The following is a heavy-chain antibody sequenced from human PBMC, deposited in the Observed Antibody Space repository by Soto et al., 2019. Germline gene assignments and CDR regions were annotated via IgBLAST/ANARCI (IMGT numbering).Heavy chain of an antibody. V-gene: IGHV3-23*01. CDR2: INGASVGP. CDR3: ANHLPSGGASSSSGAFAA. Sequence: GGSLRLSCAASGFTFSSYVMSWVRQAPGKGLEWVSVINGASVGPEYADSVKGRFTISRDNSKNTLYVQMNFLRAEDTAVYFCANHLPSGGASSSSGAFAAWGPGTMVTVSS. CDR1: GFTFSSYV. J-gene: IGHJ3*01. D-gene: IGHD6-6*01.